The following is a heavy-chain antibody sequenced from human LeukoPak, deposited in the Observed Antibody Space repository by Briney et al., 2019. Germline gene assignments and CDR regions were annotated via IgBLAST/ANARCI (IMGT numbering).Heavy chain of an antibody. V-gene: IGHV3-9*01. CDR3: AKSAPTPPDYYYYYYMDV. J-gene: IGHJ6*03. CDR1: GFTFVDYA. Sequence: SLRLSCAASGFTFVDYAMHWVRQAPGKGLEWVSGISWNSGSIGYADSVKGRFTISRDNAKNSLYLQMNSLRAEDTALYYCAKSAPTPPDYYYYYYMDVWGKGTTVTVSS. CDR2: ISWNSGSI.